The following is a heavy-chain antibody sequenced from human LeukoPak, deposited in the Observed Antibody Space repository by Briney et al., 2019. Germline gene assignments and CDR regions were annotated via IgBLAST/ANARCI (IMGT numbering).Heavy chain of an antibody. CDR1: GGSISSYY. V-gene: IGHV4-59*01. D-gene: IGHD2-15*01. Sequence: SETLSLTCTVSGGSISSYYWSWIRQPPGKGLEWIGYIYYSGSTNYNPSLKSRVTISVDTSKNQFSLRLSSVTAADTAVYYCARVPCSGGSCYPYYYMDVWGEGTTVTISS. CDR3: ARVPCSGGSCYPYYYMDV. J-gene: IGHJ6*03. CDR2: IYYSGST.